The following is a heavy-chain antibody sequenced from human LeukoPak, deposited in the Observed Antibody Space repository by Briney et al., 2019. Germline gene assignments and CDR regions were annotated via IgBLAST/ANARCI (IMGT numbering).Heavy chain of an antibody. V-gene: IGHV3-43D*04. CDR2: ISWDGGST. D-gene: IGHD2-2*03. CDR3: AKRRPHGYCSSTSCYAIGHWFDP. Sequence: QAGGSLRLSCAASGFTFNDYAMHWVRQAPGKGLEWVSLISWDGGSTYYADSVKGRFTISRDNSKNSLYLQMNSLRAEDTALYYCAKRRPHGYCSSTSCYAIGHWFDPWGQGTLVTVSS. J-gene: IGHJ5*02. CDR1: GFTFNDYA.